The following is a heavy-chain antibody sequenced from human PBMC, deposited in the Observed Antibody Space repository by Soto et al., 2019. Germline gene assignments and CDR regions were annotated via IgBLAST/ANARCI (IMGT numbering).Heavy chain of an antibody. CDR3: ARAIAVAPTSYDY. D-gene: IGHD6-19*01. CDR1: GGSISSSSYY. V-gene: IGHV4-39*01. J-gene: IGHJ4*02. Sequence: PSETLSLTCTVSGGSISSSSYYWGWIRQPPGKGMEWIGSIYYSGSTYYNPSLKSRVTISVDTSKNQFSLKLSSVTAADTAVYYCARAIAVAPTSYDYWGQGTLVTVSS. CDR2: IYYSGST.